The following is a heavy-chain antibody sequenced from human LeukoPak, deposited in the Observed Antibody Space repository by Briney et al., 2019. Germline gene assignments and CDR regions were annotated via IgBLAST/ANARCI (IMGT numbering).Heavy chain of an antibody. CDR2: TRNKANSYTT. D-gene: IGHD1-1*01. CDR1: GFTFSDHY. Sequence: GGSLRLSCAASGFTFSDHYMAWVRQAPGKGLEWVGRTRNKANSYTTEYAASVKGRFTISRDDSKNSLYLQMNSLKTEDTAVYYCAKQVSWDWPRKGTNFDYWGQGTLVTVSS. CDR3: AKQVSWDWPRKGTNFDY. J-gene: IGHJ4*02. V-gene: IGHV3-72*01.